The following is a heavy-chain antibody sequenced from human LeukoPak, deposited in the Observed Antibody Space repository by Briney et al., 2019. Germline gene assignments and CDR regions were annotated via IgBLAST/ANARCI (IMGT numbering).Heavy chain of an antibody. V-gene: IGHV3-21*01. Sequence: PGGSLRLSRAASGFTFSSYSMNWVRQGPGKGLEWVSSISSSSSYIYYADSVKGRFTISRDNAKNSLYLQMNSLRAEDTAVYYCAREVTYYYDSSGYYYFDYWGQGTLVTVSS. J-gene: IGHJ4*02. CDR3: AREVTYYYDSSGYYYFDY. CDR1: GFTFSSYS. CDR2: ISSSSSYI. D-gene: IGHD3-22*01.